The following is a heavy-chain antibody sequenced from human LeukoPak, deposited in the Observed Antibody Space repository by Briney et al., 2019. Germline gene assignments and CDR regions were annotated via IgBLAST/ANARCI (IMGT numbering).Heavy chain of an antibody. Sequence: GRSLRLSCAASGFTFSNYGMHWVRQAPGKGLEWVAVIWYDGSNKYYADSVRGRFTISRDNSKNTLYLQMNSLRAEDTAVYFCARDGFPWAVTQNEGWWFFDLWGRGTLVTVSS. J-gene: IGHJ2*01. D-gene: IGHD4-17*01. V-gene: IGHV3-33*01. CDR2: IWYDGSNK. CDR1: GFTFSNYG. CDR3: ARDGFPWAVTQNEGWWFFDL.